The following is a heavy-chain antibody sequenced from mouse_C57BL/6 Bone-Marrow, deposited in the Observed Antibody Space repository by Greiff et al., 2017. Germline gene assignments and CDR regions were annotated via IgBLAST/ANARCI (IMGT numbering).Heavy chain of an antibody. V-gene: IGHV14-4*01. CDR2: IDPANGDT. Sequence: VQLQQSGAELVRPGASVKLSCTASGFNIKDDYMHWVKQRPEQGLEWIGWIDPANGDTEYASKVQGKATITADTSSNTAYLQLSSLTSEDTAVYYCTFYGNYDAMDYWGQGTSVTVSS. J-gene: IGHJ4*01. CDR1: GFNIKDDY. D-gene: IGHD2-1*01. CDR3: TFYGNYDAMDY.